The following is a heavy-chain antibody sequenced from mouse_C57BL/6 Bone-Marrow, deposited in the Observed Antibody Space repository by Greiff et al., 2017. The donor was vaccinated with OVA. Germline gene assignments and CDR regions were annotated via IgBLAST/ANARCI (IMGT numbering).Heavy chain of an antibody. D-gene: IGHD1-1*01. CDR1: GYTFTSYW. V-gene: IGHV1-64*01. J-gene: IGHJ1*03. Sequence: QVQLQQSGAELVKPGASVKLSCKASGYTFTSYWMHWVKQRPGQGLEWIGMIHPNSGSTNYNEKFKSKATLTVDKSSSTAYMQLSSLTSEDSAVYYCARFLRYWYFDVWGTGTTVTVSS. CDR3: ARFLRYWYFDV. CDR2: IHPNSGST.